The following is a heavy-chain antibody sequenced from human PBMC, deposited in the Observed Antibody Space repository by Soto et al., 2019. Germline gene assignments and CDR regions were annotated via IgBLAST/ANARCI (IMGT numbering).Heavy chain of an antibody. CDR1: GFTVSGYA. D-gene: IGHD6-19*01. Sequence: GGSLRLSCPASGFTVSGYAMSMVRQAPGKGLEWVSAISGSGGSTYYADSVKGRFTISRDNSKNTLYLQMNSLRAEDTAVYYCAKDQQWQVRKDNWFDPWGQGTLVTVSS. CDR2: ISGSGGST. J-gene: IGHJ5*02. CDR3: AKDQQWQVRKDNWFDP. V-gene: IGHV3-23*01.